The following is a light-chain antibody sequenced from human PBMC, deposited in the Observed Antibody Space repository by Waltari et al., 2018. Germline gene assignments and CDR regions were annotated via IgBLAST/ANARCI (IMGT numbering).Light chain of an antibody. V-gene: IGKV3-20*01. Sequence: EIVLTHSPGSLSSSPGDRVTLPCRASQSVSRALAWYQQKPGQAPRLLIYGASNRATGIPDRFSGSGSETDFSLTISRLEPEDFAVYYCQHYVRLPATFGRGTKVEIK. J-gene: IGKJ1*01. CDR1: QSVSRA. CDR3: QHYVRLPAT. CDR2: GAS.